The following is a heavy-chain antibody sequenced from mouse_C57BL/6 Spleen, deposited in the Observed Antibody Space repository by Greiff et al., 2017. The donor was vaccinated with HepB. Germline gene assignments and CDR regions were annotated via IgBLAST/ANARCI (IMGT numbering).Heavy chain of an antibody. Sequence: VQLQQSGAELVRPGASVTLSCKASGYTFTDYEMHWVKQTPVHGLEWIGAIDPETGGTAYNQKFKGKAILTADKSSSTAYMELRSLTSEDSAVYSCTTPYDYDERPFAYWGQGTLVTVPA. V-gene: IGHV1-15*01. CDR3: TTPYDYDERPFAY. CDR1: GYTFTDYE. CDR2: IDPETGGT. J-gene: IGHJ3*01. D-gene: IGHD2-4*01.